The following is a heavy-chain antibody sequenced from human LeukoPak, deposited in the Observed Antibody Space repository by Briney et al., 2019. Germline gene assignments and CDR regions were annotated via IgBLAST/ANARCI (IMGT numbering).Heavy chain of an antibody. CDR2: IYTSGST. V-gene: IGHV4-4*07. D-gene: IGHD3-22*01. CDR3: AGDAYYYDESGYYINDY. Sequence: SETLSLTCTVSGGSINNYYWSWIRQPAGKGLEWIGRIYTSGSTYYHPSLMSRVTMSVDTSKNQFSLKLSSVTAADTAVYYCAGDAYYYDESGYYINDYWGQGTLVTVSS. J-gene: IGHJ4*02. CDR1: GGSINNYY.